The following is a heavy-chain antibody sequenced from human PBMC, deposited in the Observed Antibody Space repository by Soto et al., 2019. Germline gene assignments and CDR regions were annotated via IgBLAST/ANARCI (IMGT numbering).Heavy chain of an antibody. Sequence: ASVKVSCKAPGYTFTSYDINWVRQATGQGLEWMGWMNPNSGNTGYAQKFQGRVTMTRNTSISTAYMELSSLRSEDTAVYYCARGMSVLMVYAVYYYYYGMDVWGQGTTVTVSS. CDR3: ARGMSVLMVYAVYYYYYGMDV. CDR1: GYTFTSYD. D-gene: IGHD2-8*01. J-gene: IGHJ6*02. CDR2: MNPNSGNT. V-gene: IGHV1-8*01.